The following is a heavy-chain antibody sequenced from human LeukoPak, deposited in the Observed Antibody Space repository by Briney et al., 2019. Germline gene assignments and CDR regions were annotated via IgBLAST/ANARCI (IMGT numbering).Heavy chain of an antibody. D-gene: IGHD5-12*01. CDR1: GFTFNDYY. CDR2: INIGGTNT. CDR3: ATGGAGFDT. J-gene: IGHJ5*02. Sequence: GGSLRLSCAASGFTFNDYYMSWIRQAPGKGLEWLSYINIGGTNTHYADSVKGRFTISRDNAKKSLYLEMNNLRAEDTAVYYCATGGAGFDTWGQGVLVTVSS. V-gene: IGHV3-11*01.